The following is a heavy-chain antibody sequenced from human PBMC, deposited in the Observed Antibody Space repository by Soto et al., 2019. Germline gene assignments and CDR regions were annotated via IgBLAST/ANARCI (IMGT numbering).Heavy chain of an antibody. V-gene: IGHV4-59*02. D-gene: IGHD2-15*01. J-gene: IGHJ6*02. CDR3: TRHAIIPKLQYGMDV. CDR2: IFYRGNT. CDR1: GGSVSGYY. Sequence: QVQLQESGPGLVKPSETLSLTCTVSGGSVSGYYWSWIRQPPGKGLEWIGYIFYRGNTLYNPSLQSRVTISVDTSKNQFSLTLNSVTAADTAVYYCTRHAIIPKLQYGMDVWGQGASVTVSS.